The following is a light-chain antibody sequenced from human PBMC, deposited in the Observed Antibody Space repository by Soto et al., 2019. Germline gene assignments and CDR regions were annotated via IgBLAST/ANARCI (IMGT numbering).Light chain of an antibody. CDR3: QQYNNWPWT. Sequence: IVLKQSPGTLSLSKGESATLSCRASQSVDSGYLGWYQQKPGQAPSLLIYAASIRATGIPARFSGSGSGTDFTLTISSLQSEDFAVYYCQQYNNWPWTFGQGTKVDIK. CDR1: QSVDSGY. CDR2: AAS. V-gene: IGKV3D-15*01. J-gene: IGKJ1*01.